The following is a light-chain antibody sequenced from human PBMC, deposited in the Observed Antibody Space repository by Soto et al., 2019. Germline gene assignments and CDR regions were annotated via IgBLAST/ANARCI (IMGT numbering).Light chain of an antibody. CDR3: QQYNHYSGLT. V-gene: IGKV1-5*01. CDR1: QSISSW. J-gene: IGKJ4*01. CDR2: DAS. Sequence: IQMSQNPSTLPAYVGVRLNITCCLSQSISSWLAWHQQKPGEAPKLLIYDASSLESGVPSRFSGSGSGTEFTLTISSLQPDDFATYYCQQYNHYSGLTFGGGTKVDIK.